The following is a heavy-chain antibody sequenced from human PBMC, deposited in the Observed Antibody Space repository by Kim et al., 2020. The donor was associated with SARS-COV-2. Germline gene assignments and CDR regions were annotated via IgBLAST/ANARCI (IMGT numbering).Heavy chain of an antibody. CDR2: IIPIFGTA. J-gene: IGHJ4*02. Sequence: SVKVSCKASGGTFSSYAISWVRQAPGQGLEWMGGIIPIFGTANYAQKFQGRVTITADESTSTAYMELSSLRSEDTAVYYCASSNRYGSGSYYHYFDYWGQGTLVTVSS. CDR3: ASSNRYGSGSYYHYFDY. CDR1: GGTFSSYA. D-gene: IGHD3-10*01. V-gene: IGHV1-69*13.